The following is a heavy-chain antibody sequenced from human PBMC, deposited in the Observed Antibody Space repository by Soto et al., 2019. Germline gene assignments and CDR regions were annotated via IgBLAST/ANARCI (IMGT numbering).Heavy chain of an antibody. V-gene: IGHV4-59*01. Sequence: TSETLSLTCTVSGGSISGYYWSWIRQPPGKGPEWIGNVYYSGGAKYNPSVKRRVSISVDTSKNQFSLNLSSVTAADTAVYYCTRDGDGRMTTNPYYYYGMDVWGPGITVTVSS. J-gene: IGHJ6*02. CDR2: VYYSGGA. CDR3: TRDGDGRMTTNPYYYYGMDV. D-gene: IGHD2-21*02. CDR1: GGSISGYY.